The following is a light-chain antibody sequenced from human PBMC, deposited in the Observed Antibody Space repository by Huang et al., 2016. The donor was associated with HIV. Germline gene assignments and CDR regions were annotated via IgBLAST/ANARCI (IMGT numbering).Light chain of an antibody. CDR2: GAS. Sequence: DFQITQSPSSLSASVGDRVTITCRASQNINKYLNWYQQQPGKAPKRLISGASTLQSGVPSSFSGSGSGTDFTLTISSLQPEDSAVYFCQQSVKTPRTFGQGTKLEI. CDR1: QNINKY. J-gene: IGKJ2*01. V-gene: IGKV1-39*01. CDR3: QQSVKTPRT.